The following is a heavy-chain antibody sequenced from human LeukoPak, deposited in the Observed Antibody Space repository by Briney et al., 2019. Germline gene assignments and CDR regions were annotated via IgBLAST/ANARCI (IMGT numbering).Heavy chain of an antibody. CDR1: GGSFSGYY. V-gene: IGHV4-34*01. CDR3: ARAPRSGIVGATGAFDI. CDR2: INHSGST. D-gene: IGHD1-26*01. J-gene: IGHJ3*02. Sequence: SETLSLTCAVYGGSFSGYYWSWIRQPPGKGLEWIGEINHSGSTNYNPSLKSRVTISVDTSKNQFSLKLSSVTAADTAVYYCARAPRSGIVGATGAFDIWGQGTMVTVSS.